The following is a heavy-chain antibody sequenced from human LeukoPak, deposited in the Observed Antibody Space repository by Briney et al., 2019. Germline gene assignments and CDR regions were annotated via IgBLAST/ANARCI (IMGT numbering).Heavy chain of an antibody. CDR1: GYTFTSYG. CDR3: ARGIWLRVDY. CDR2: ISPYSGNT. V-gene: IGHV1-18*01. D-gene: IGHD5-12*01. J-gene: IGHJ4*02. Sequence: ASVKVSCKASGYTFTSYGVSWVRQAPGQGLEWMGWISPYSGNTNYAQKLQGRVTMTTDRSTSTANMELRSLRSDDTAVYYCARGIWLRVDYWGQGTLVTVSS.